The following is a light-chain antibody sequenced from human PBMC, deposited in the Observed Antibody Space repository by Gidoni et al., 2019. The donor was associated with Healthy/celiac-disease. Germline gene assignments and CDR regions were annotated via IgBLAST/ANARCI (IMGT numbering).Light chain of an antibody. CDR3: QQRSNWPRLT. Sequence: EIVLTQSPATPSLSPGERATLSCRASQSVSSYLAWYQQKPGQAPRLLIYDASNRATGIPARFSGSGSGTDFTLTISSLEPEDFAVYYCQQRSNWPRLTFXGXTKVEIK. CDR2: DAS. CDR1: QSVSSY. J-gene: IGKJ4*01. V-gene: IGKV3-11*01.